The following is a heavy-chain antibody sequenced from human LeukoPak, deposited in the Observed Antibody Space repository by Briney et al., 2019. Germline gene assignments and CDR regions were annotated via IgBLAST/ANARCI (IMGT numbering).Heavy chain of an antibody. Sequence: ASVKVSCKASGYTFTGYYMHWVRQAPGQGLEWMGWINPNSGGTNYAQKFQGRVTMTRDTSIGTAYLELNRLRSDDTAVYYCATYDQWLPHGFDPWGQGTLVTVSS. CDR2: INPNSGGT. CDR1: GYTFTGYY. V-gene: IGHV1-2*02. D-gene: IGHD6-19*01. CDR3: ATYDQWLPHGFDP. J-gene: IGHJ5*02.